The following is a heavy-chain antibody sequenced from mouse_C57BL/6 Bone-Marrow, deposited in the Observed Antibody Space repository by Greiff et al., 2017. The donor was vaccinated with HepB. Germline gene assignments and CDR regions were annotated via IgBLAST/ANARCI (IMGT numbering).Heavy chain of an antibody. CDR1: GYAFSSYW. J-gene: IGHJ2*01. D-gene: IGHD1-1*01. V-gene: IGHV1-80*01. CDR2: IYPGDGDT. CDR3: ARSPITTVVDY. Sequence: QVQLQQSGAELVKPGASVKISCKASGYAFSSYWMNWVKQRPGKGLEWIGQIYPGDGDTNYNGKFKGKATLTADKSSSTAYMQLSSLTSEDSAVYFCARSPITTVVDYWGQGTTLTVSS.